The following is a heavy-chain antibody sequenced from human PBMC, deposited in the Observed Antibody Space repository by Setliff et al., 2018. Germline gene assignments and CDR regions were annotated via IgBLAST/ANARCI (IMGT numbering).Heavy chain of an antibody. CDR2: VNHSGSS. CDR3: ASCRFQVPYNY. J-gene: IGHJ4*02. Sequence: SETLSLTCAASGGSFTYYYWTWIRQPPGKGLEWIGEVNHSGSSNYNPSLKSRVTISVDTSKNQISLRLSSVTAADTGVYYCASCRFQVPYNYWGQGTLVTVSS. D-gene: IGHD2-2*02. CDR1: GGSFTYYY. V-gene: IGHV4-34*01.